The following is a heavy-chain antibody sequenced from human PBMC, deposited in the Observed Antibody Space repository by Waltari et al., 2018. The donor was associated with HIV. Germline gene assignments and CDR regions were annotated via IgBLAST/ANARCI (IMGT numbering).Heavy chain of an antibody. J-gene: IGHJ6*03. CDR3: AKHHHEFTDSVHYFYSVDV. V-gene: IGHV4-39*01. CDR1: VVSITSSSYF. D-gene: IGHD3-10*01. CDR2: TDDSGKT. Sequence: QLQLQESGPGLVKPLEPLSLICSVSVVSITSSSYFWGWIRQPPGKGLEWIGATDDSGKTPYTPSLKSRVTISADTSTNQFSRKLYPVSAAETAVYKCAKHHHEFTDSVHYFYSVDVWGQGTTVIVSS.